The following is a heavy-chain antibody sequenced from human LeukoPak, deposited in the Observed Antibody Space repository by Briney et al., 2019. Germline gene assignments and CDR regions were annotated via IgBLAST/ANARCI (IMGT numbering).Heavy chain of an antibody. Sequence: KSGGSLRLSCAASGFTFSSYAMSWVRQAPGRGLEWVSALSGSGGSTYYADSVKGRFTISRDNSKNTLYLQMNSLRAEDTAVYYCANLQRDFGDYRGSWGQGTLVTVSS. CDR3: ANLQRDFGDYRGS. D-gene: IGHD4-17*01. J-gene: IGHJ5*02. CDR1: GFTFSSYA. CDR2: LSGSGGST. V-gene: IGHV3-23*01.